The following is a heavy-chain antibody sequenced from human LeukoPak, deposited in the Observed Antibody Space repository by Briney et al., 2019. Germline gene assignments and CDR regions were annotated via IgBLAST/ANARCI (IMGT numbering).Heavy chain of an antibody. J-gene: IGHJ4*02. CDR3: ARSGVQLWVRRGFDY. V-gene: IGHV4-39*01. CDR1: GGSISSSSYY. CDR2: IYYSGST. Sequence: SETLSLTCTVSGGSISSSSYYWGWIRQPPGKGLEWIGSIYYSGSTYYNPSLKSRVTISVDTSKNQISLKLSSVTAADTAVYYCARSGVQLWVRRGFDYWGQGTLVTVSS. D-gene: IGHD5-18*01.